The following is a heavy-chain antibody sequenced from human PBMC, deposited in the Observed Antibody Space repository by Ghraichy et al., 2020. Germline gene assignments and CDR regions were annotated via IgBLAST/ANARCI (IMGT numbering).Heavy chain of an antibody. CDR3: TTTLLNDILTGYPSFDY. V-gene: IGHV3-15*01. Sequence: GGSLRLSCAASGFTFSNAWMSWVRQAPGKGLEWVGRIKSKTDGGTTDYAAPVKGRFTISRDDSKNTLYLQMNSLKTEDTAVYYCTTTLLNDILTGYPSFDYWGQGTLVTVSS. CDR1: GFTFSNAW. CDR2: IKSKTDGGTT. J-gene: IGHJ4*02. D-gene: IGHD3-9*01.